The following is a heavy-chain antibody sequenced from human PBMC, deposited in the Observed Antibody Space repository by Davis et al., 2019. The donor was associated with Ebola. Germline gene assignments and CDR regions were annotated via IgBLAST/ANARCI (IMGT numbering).Heavy chain of an antibody. V-gene: IGHV1-8*01. D-gene: IGHD3-10*01. CDR3: ARDTYYGSGSYLLDY. CDR1: GYTFSSYD. Sequence: AASVKVSCKASGYTFSSYDINWVRQATGQGLEWIGWMNPKSGNTGYAQKFQGRVTMTINTSTDTAYMELRSLRSDDTAVYYCARDTYYGSGSYLLDYWGQGTLVTVSS. J-gene: IGHJ4*02. CDR2: MNPKSGNT.